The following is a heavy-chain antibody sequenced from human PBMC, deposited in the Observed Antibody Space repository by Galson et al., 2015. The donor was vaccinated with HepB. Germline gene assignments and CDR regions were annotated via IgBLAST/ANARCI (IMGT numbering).Heavy chain of an antibody. J-gene: IGHJ6*02. Sequence: SETLSLTCTVSGGSISGSYWSWIRQPPGKGLEWLGCISYSGRTYYNPSLKNRVTISIDSSKNQFSLRLTSVTAADTAMFYCAKMGHGPSKTSYPYYYYAMDVWGQGTTVTVSS. V-gene: IGHV4-59*01. D-gene: IGHD3-9*01. CDR1: GGSISGSY. CDR3: AKMGHGPSKTSYPYYYYAMDV. CDR2: ISYSGRT.